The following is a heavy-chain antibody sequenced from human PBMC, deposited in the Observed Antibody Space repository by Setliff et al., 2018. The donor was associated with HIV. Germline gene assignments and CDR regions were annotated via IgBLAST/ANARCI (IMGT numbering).Heavy chain of an antibody. D-gene: IGHD6-13*01. CDR3: ARDSSSWYEFYFDC. CDR1: GFTFSRYE. V-gene: IGHV3-48*03. Sequence: TGGSLRLSCAASGFTFSRYEMYWVRQAPGKGLEWVSYISSSGGTIYYADSVKGRFTISRDNAKNSLYLQMNSLRAEDTAVYYCARDSSSWYEFYFDCWGQGTLVTVSS. CDR2: ISSSGGTI. J-gene: IGHJ4*02.